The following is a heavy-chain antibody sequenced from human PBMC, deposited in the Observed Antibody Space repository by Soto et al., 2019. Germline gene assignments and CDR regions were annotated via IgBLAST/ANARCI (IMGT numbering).Heavy chain of an antibody. Sequence: GESLKLSCKGSGYSFTSYWIGWVRQMPGKGLEWMGIIYPGECDTRYSPSFQGQVTISADKSISTAYLQWSSLKASDTAMYYCSISRIQLCLNHYYYYGMDVWGQGTTVTVSS. CDR1: GYSFTSYW. CDR3: SISRIQLCLNHYYYYGMDV. CDR2: IYPGECDT. D-gene: IGHD5-18*01. V-gene: IGHV5-51*01. J-gene: IGHJ6*02.